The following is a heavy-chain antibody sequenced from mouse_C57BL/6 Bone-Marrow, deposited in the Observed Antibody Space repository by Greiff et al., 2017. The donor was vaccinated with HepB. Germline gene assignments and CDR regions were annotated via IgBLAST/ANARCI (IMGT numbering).Heavy chain of an antibody. D-gene: IGHD1-1*01. CDR3: ARGDYGSAAWFAY. CDR1: GYTFTSYT. Sequence: QVHVKQSGAELARPGASVKMSCKASGYTFTSYTMHWVKQRPGQGLEWIGYINPSSGYTKYNQKFKDKATLTADKSSSTAYMQLSSLTSEDSAVYYCARGDYGSAAWFAYWGQGTLVTVSA. V-gene: IGHV1-4*01. J-gene: IGHJ3*01. CDR2: INPSSGYT.